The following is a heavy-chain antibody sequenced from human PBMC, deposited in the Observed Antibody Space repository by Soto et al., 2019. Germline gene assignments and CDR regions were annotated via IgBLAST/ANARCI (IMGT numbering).Heavy chain of an antibody. CDR1: GFTFGYYA. Sequence: PGGSLRLSCTASGFTFGYYAMSWVRQAPGKGLEWVGFIRSKAYGGTTEYAASVKGRFTISRDDSKSIAYLQMNSLKTEDTAVYYCTRDRHYYDSSGYLFYWGQGTLVTVSS. V-gene: IGHV3-49*04. D-gene: IGHD3-22*01. CDR2: IRSKAYGGTT. CDR3: TRDRHYYDSSGYLFY. J-gene: IGHJ4*02.